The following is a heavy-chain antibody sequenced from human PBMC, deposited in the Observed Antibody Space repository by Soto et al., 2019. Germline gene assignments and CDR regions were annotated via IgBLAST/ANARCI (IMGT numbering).Heavy chain of an antibody. J-gene: IGHJ6*02. CDR1: GGSFSGYY. V-gene: IGHV4-34*01. CDR3: ARGAGGVVLAAMSPAFHYYYYGMDV. D-gene: IGHD2-2*01. Sequence: QVQLQQWGAGLLKPSETLSLTCAVYGGSFSGYYWSWIRQPPGKGLEWIGEINHSGSTNYNPSLKSRVTISVDTSKNQFSLKLSSVTAADTAVYYCARGAGGVVLAAMSPAFHYYYYGMDVWGQGTTVTVSS. CDR2: INHSGST.